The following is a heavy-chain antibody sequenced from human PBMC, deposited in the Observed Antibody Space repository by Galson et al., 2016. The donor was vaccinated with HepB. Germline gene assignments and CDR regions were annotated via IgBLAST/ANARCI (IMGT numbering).Heavy chain of an antibody. CDR1: SGYITNNNY. CDR2: VSNKGKT. Sequence: ETLSLTCGVSSGYITNNNYWSWVRQPPGKGLEWIGEVSNKGKTNFNPSLASRLSMSFDMSTNEASLRLNFMTAEDTATYFCTRESGAFVPFGFWGQGAPVVVSS. V-gene: IGHV4-4*01. D-gene: IGHD3-16*01. CDR3: TRESGAFVPFGF. J-gene: IGHJ4*02.